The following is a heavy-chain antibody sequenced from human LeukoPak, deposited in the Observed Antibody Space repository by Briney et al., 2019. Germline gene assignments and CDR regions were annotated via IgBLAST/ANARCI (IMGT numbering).Heavy chain of an antibody. CDR3: ARDSGFWLY. J-gene: IGHJ4*02. D-gene: IGHD3-22*01. CDR1: GDSLSSGGHY. Sequence: SETLSLTCTVSGDSLSSGGHYWGWIRQTPGKRLEWIGNIYFTGETSFNPSLKSRLAMSVDTSKNQLFLNLDSTTAADTAVYYCARDSGFWLYWGQGALVTVSS. V-gene: IGHV4-39*07. CDR2: IYFTGET.